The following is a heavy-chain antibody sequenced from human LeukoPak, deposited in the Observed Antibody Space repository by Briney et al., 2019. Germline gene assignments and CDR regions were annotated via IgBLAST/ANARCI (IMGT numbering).Heavy chain of an antibody. CDR1: GGSISSSSYY. D-gene: IGHD3-9*01. CDR2: IYYSGST. V-gene: IGHV4-39*01. Sequence: SETLSLTCTVSGGSISSSSYYWGWIRQPPGKGLEWIGSIYYSGSTYYNPSLKSRVTISVDTSKNQFSLKLSSVTAADTAVYYCARLGGYFDWLPLYYYYMDVWGKGTTVTISS. CDR3: ARLGGYFDWLPLYYYYMDV. J-gene: IGHJ6*03.